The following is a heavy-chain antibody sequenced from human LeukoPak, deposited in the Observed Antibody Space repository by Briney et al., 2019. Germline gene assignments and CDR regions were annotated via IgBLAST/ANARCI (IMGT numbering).Heavy chain of an antibody. D-gene: IGHD1-1*01. CDR3: AREMRPATTTPVAY. J-gene: IGHJ4*02. CDR2: INPNSGNT. Sequence: ASVKVSCKTSGYIFTGYWIHWVRQAPGQGLEWMGFINPNSGNTNYAQKFQGRVTMTRDMSISTAYLELSSLTSDDTAVYYCAREMRPATTTPVAYWGQGTLVTVSS. CDR1: GYIFTGYW. V-gene: IGHV1-2*02.